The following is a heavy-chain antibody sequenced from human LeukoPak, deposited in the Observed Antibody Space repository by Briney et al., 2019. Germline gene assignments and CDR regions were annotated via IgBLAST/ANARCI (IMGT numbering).Heavy chain of an antibody. CDR2: NYPGGSEN. CDR3: ARLAPIKTIAAAEN. CDR1: GYSFTSYW. V-gene: IGHV5-51*01. Sequence: GGALRVYCKGSGYSFTSYWMGWGGQRAGEGLEWVGVNYPGGSENKYRPSFQGQVTISADKSISTAYLQWSSLKASDTAMYYCARLAPIKTIAAAENWGQGTLVTVSS. J-gene: IGHJ4*02. D-gene: IGHD6-13*01.